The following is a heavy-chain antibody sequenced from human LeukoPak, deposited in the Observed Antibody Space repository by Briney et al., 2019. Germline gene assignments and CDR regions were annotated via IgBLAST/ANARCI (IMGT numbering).Heavy chain of an antibody. J-gene: IGHJ3*02. V-gene: IGHV1-69*13. CDR1: GGTFSSYA. CDR3: ASLLRPGITYDAFDI. CDR2: IIPIFGTA. Sequence: SVKLSCKASGGTFSSYAISWVRQAPGQGLEWMGGIIPIFGTANYAQKFQGRVTITADESTSTDYMELSSLRSEDTAVYYCASLLRPGITYDAFDIWGQGTMVTVSS. D-gene: IGHD3-3*01.